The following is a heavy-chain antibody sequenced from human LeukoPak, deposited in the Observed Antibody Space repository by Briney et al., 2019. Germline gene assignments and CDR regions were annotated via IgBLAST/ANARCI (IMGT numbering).Heavy chain of an antibody. CDR1: DTSSSGYF. CDR2: NTNSGST. V-gene: IGHV4-34*01. D-gene: IGHD6-13*01. J-gene: IGHJ6*03. Sequence: SATLSLTSAFFDTSSSGYFCCWIRESREKRLEWIWKNTNSGSTNYNPYLQSRVTMSVDTSTDQISLKMASVTGAETAVYYCAKEREAAGPGTSVWRGEYYYYYMDVWGKGTTVTVSS. CDR3: AKEREAAGPGTSVWRGEYYYYYMDV.